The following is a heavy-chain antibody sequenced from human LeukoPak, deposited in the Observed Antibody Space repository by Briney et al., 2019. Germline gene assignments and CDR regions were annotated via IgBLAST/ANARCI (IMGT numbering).Heavy chain of an antibody. CDR2: INPNSGGT. Sequence: ASVKVSCKASGYTFTGYYMHWVRQAPGQGLEWMGRINPNSGGTNYAQKFQGRVTMTRDTSISTAYMELSRLRSDDTAVYYCAGGPAVAGNSDFDYWGQGTLVTVSS. CDR3: AGGPAVAGNSDFDY. CDR1: GYTFTGYY. V-gene: IGHV1-2*06. J-gene: IGHJ4*02. D-gene: IGHD6-19*01.